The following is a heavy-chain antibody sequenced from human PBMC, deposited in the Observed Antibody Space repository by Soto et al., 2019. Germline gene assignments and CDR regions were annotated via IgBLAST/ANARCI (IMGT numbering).Heavy chain of an antibody. CDR3: ARWSLAVLADY. J-gene: IGHJ4*02. CDR2: INAGNGNT. Sequence: ASVKVSCEASGYTFTSDALHWVRQAPGQRLEWMGWINAGNGNTKYSQKFQGRVTITRDTSASTAYMELSSLRSEDTAAYYCARWSLAVLADYWGQGTLVTVSS. D-gene: IGHD3-3*02. CDR1: GYTFTSDA. V-gene: IGHV1-3*01.